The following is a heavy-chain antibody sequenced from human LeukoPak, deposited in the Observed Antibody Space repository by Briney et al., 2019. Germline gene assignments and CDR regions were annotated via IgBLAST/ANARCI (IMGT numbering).Heavy chain of an antibody. CDR1: GGSFSGYY. J-gene: IGHJ6*03. CDR2: INHSGST. CDR3: AREKFSNYYYYYMDV. Sequence: PSETLSLTCAVYGGSFSGYYWSWIRQPPGKGLDWIGEINHSGSTNYNPSLKSRVTISVDTSKNQFSLKLSSVTAADTAVYYCAREKFSNYYYYYMDVWGKGTTVTVSS. D-gene: IGHD6-6*01. V-gene: IGHV4-34*01.